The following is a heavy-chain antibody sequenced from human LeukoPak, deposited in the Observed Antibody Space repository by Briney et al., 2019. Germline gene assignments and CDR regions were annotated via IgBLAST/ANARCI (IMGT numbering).Heavy chain of an antibody. CDR2: IYTSGST. V-gene: IGHV4-4*07. Sequence: SETLSLTCTVTGGSISSYYWSWIRQPAGKGLDWIGRIYTSGSTNYSPSLKSRVTMSVDTSKNQFSLKLSSVTAADTAVYYCARQTWYYYDSSGFPQDWFDPWGQGTLVTVSS. CDR1: GGSISSYY. J-gene: IGHJ5*02. D-gene: IGHD3-22*01. CDR3: ARQTWYYYDSSGFPQDWFDP.